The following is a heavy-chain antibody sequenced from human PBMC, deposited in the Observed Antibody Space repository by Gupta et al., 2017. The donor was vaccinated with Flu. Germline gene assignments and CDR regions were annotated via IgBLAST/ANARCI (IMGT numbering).Heavy chain of an antibody. J-gene: IGHJ5*02. Sequence: RSSSFAWGWISQPPGQALAGIGHCYESGSPYYNPSLKRRVTISVDTPRPRFSLQLSSVTASDTAVYYCARHKNSYDSSGPPGWFDPCGQGTLVTVSS. CDR2: CYESGSP. CDR3: ARHKNSYDSSGPPGWFDP. V-gene: IGHV4-39*01. D-gene: IGHD3-22*01. CDR1: RSSSFA.